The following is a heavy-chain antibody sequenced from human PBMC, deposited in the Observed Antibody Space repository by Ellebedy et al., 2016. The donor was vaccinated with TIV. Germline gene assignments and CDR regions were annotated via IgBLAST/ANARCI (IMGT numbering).Heavy chain of an antibody. CDR3: ARVDLGLAFDH. J-gene: IGHJ4*02. CDR1: GFAVSSNY. CDR2: IYSGGST. D-gene: IGHD3/OR15-3a*01. Sequence: GESLKISCAVSGFAVSSNYWSWVRQAPGKGLDWVSIIYSGGSTYYADSVKGRFTIYRDSSENTLHLQMTSLRAADTAVYYCARVDLGLAFDHWGRGTLVTVSS. V-gene: IGHV3-53*01.